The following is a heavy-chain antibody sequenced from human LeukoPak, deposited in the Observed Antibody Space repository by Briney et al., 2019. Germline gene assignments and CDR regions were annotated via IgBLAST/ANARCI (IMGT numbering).Heavy chain of an antibody. CDR2: IRGSGVST. V-gene: IGHV3-23*01. D-gene: IGHD4-17*01. CDR1: GFTFSNFA. CDR3: ARDPNGDYVGAFDM. J-gene: IGHJ3*02. Sequence: PGGSLRLSCAASGFTFSNFAMMWVLQTPGKGLELVSTIRGSGVSTYSADSVKDRFTISRDNSKNTLYLQMNRLRAEDTAVYYCARDPNGDYVGAFDMWGRGTVVTVSS.